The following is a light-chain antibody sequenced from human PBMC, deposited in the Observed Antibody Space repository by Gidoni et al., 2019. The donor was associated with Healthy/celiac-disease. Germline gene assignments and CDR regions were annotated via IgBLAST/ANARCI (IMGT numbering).Light chain of an antibody. V-gene: IGKV2-28*01. CDR1: QRLLHSNGYNY. J-gene: IGKJ4*01. CDR2: LGS. Sequence: DIVLTQSPLSLPVTPVEPASISSRSSQRLLHSNGYNYLDWYLQKPGQSPQLLIYLGSNRASGVPDRFSGSGSGTDFTLKISRVEAEDVGVYYCMQALQTRPTFGGGTKVEIK. CDR3: MQALQTRPT.